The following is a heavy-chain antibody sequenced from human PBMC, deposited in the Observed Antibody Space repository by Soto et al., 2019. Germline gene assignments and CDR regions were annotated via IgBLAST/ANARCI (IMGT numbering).Heavy chain of an antibody. Sequence: SETLSLTCAVYGGSFSGYYWSWIRQPPGKGLECIGKINHTGNTNYNPSLRSRVTILVDTSKSQFSLRLSSVTAADTAVYYCARADGFGVVTPFMDYWGQGTLVTVSS. V-gene: IGHV4-34*01. D-gene: IGHD3-3*01. CDR2: INHTGNT. J-gene: IGHJ4*02. CDR1: GGSFSGYY. CDR3: ARADGFGVVTPFMDY.